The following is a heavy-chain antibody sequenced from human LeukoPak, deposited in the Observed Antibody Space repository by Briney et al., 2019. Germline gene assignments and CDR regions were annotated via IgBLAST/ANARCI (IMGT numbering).Heavy chain of an antibody. Sequence: GGSLRLSCAASGFTFSNYGMHWVRQAPGKGLEWVIFIKYDGSNTFYADSVKGRFTISRDNSKSTLFLQMSSLRPEDTAVYYCAKGSGWYLDYWGQGTLVTVSS. CDR1: GFTFSNYG. D-gene: IGHD6-19*01. J-gene: IGHJ4*02. V-gene: IGHV3-30*02. CDR3: AKGSGWYLDY. CDR2: IKYDGSNT.